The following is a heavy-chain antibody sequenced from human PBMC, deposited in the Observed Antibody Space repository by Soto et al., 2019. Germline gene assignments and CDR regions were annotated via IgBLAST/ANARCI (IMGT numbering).Heavy chain of an antibody. Sequence: QVQLRESGPGLVKPSEALYLTCTVSGASINSYYWSWIRKPPGKGLEGIGDIYYSGRTPYNPSIKNRVTRSANTSKNQFPQKLNSVTAADQAVYYCARASSCEADFDYWGQGTLVTVSS. V-gene: IGHV4-59*08. J-gene: IGHJ4*02. CDR1: GASINSYY. CDR3: ARASSCEADFDY. CDR2: IYYSGRT.